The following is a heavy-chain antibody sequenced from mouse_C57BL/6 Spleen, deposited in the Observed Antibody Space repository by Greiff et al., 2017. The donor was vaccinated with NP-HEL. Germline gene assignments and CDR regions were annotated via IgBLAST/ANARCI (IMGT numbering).Heavy chain of an antibody. CDR2: INPNNGGT. Sequence: VQLQQSGPELVKPGASVKMSCKASGYTFTDYNMHWVKQSHGKSLEWIGYINPNNGGTSYNQKFKGKATLTVNKSSSTAYMELRSLTSEDSAVYYCASERGYWYFDVWGTGTTVTVSS. V-gene: IGHV1-22*01. J-gene: IGHJ1*03. CDR1: GYTFTDYN. CDR3: ASERGYWYFDV.